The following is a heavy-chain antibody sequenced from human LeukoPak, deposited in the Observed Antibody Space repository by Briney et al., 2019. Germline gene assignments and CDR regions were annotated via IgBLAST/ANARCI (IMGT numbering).Heavy chain of an antibody. CDR1: GFSFSRYW. V-gene: IGHV3-74*01. CDR3: ARPSSGWNSYLDY. J-gene: IGHJ4*01. CDR2: INNDGRST. D-gene: IGHD6-19*01. Sequence: GGSLRLSCAASGFSFSRYWMHWVRQAPGKGLVWVSRINNDGRSTSYGDSVKGRFTISRDNAGSTLFLQLNSLRAEDTAVYYCARPSSGWNSYLDYWGHGTLVTVSS.